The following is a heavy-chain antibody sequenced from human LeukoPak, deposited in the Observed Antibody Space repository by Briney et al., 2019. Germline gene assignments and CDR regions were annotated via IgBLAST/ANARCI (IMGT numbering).Heavy chain of an antibody. CDR3: ARDGVGVGATPSGY. D-gene: IGHD1-26*01. V-gene: IGHV1-18*01. CDR1: GYTFTSYG. CDR2: ISAYNGNT. J-gene: IGHJ4*02. Sequence: GASVKVSCKASGYTFTSYGISWVRQAPGQGLEWMGWISAYNGNTNYAQKLEGRVTMTTDTSTSTAYMELRSLRSDDTAVYYCARDGVGVGATPSGYWGQGTLVTVSS.